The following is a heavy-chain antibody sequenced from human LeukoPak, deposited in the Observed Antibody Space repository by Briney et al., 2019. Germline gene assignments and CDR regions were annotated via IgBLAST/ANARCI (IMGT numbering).Heavy chain of an antibody. CDR1: GGSIRSYD. D-gene: IGHD3-16*01. Sequence: SETLSFTCSVSGGSIRSYDWSWIRQSPGEGLELIGHIYNSGSTTYNPSLRSRVTMSVDTFQNQFSLSLTSMTAADTAVYYCARRKMGAPVGVLGFHRDTGAKQGGVYFDLWGRGTLVTVSS. CDR3: ARRKMGAPVGVLGFHRDTGAKQGGVYFDL. V-gene: IGHV4-4*09. J-gene: IGHJ2*01. CDR2: IYNSGST.